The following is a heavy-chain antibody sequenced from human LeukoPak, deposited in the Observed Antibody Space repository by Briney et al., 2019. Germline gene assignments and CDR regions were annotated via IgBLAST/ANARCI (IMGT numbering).Heavy chain of an antibody. CDR1: GFTFNSYD. V-gene: IGHV3-33*08. Sequence: GGSLRLSCAASGFTFNSYDMHWVRQAPGKGLEWVSDIRYDGSNKYYADSVKGRFTISRDDSKNTLYLQMNSMRAEDATVYFCARDGRGGAAAGFCFGGWGHGTLVT. D-gene: IGHD6-13*01. CDR3: ARDGRGGAAAGFCFGG. J-gene: IGHJ4*01. CDR2: IRYDGSNK.